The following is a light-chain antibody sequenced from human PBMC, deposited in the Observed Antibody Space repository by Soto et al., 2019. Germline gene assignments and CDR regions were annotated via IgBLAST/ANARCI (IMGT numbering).Light chain of an antibody. CDR3: SSYAGSNNYV. CDR2: EGS. V-gene: IGLV2-23*01. CDR1: SSDVGSYNL. J-gene: IGLJ1*01. Sequence: QSVLPQPASVSGSPGQSITISCTGTSSDVGSYNLVSWYQQHPGKAPKLMIYEGSKRPSGVSNRFSGSKSGNTASLTISGLQAEDEADYYRSSYAGSNNYVFGTGTKVTVL.